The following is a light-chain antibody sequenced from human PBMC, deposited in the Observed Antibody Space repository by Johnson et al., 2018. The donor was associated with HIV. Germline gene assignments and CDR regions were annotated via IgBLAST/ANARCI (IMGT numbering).Light chain of an antibody. Sequence: QSVLTQPPSVSAAPGQKVTISCSGSSANIGDNSVSWYQQLPGTAPKLLIFENNKRPSGIPDRFSGSKSGTSATLGITGLQTGDESDYYCGTWDTSLIAHVFGTGTKVTVL. CDR3: GTWDTSLIAHV. CDR1: SANIGDNS. V-gene: IGLV1-51*02. CDR2: ENN. J-gene: IGLJ1*01.